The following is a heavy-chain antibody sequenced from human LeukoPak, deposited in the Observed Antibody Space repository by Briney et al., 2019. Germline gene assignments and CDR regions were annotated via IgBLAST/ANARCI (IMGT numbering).Heavy chain of an antibody. Sequence: GGSLRLSCAASGFTASNNYMSWVRQAPGKGLEWVSLISSGGSTSYADSVRGRFTISRDNSKNTLYLQMNSLRAEDTAVYYCAKAKQWLVRWYFDLWGRGTLVTVSS. CDR3: AKAKQWLVRWYFDL. CDR1: GFTASNNY. CDR2: ISSGGST. J-gene: IGHJ2*01. D-gene: IGHD6-19*01. V-gene: IGHV3-53*01.